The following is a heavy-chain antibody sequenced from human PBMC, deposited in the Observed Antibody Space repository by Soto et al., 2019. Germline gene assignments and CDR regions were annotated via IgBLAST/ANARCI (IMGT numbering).Heavy chain of an antibody. CDR1: GFTFSSYA. D-gene: IGHD3-16*01. J-gene: IGHJ4*02. CDR2: ISAGGGST. V-gene: IGHV3-23*01. Sequence: GGSLRLSCAASGFTFSSYAMSWVRQAPGKGLEWVSAISAGGGSTYYADSVKGRFTISRDNSKNTLYLQMNSLRAEDTAVYYCAKDQDYLGEFDYWGQGTLVTVSS. CDR3: AKDQDYLGEFDY.